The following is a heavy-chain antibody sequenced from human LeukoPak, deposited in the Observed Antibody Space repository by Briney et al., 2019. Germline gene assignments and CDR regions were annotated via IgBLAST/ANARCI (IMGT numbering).Heavy chain of an antibody. CDR1: GGSISSYY. Sequence: SETLSLTCTVSGGSISSYYWSWIRQPAGKGLEWIGRIYTSGSTNYNPSLKSRVTMSVDTSNNQFSLKLSSVTAADTAVYYCARVLSGIGGADYYYYMDVWGKGTTVTVSS. J-gene: IGHJ6*03. CDR2: IYTSGST. D-gene: IGHD3-10*01. CDR3: ARVLSGIGGADYYYYMDV. V-gene: IGHV4-4*07.